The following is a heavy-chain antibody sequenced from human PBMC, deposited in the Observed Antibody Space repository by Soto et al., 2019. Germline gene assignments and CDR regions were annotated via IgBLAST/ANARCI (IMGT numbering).Heavy chain of an antibody. CDR3: AREQWGFDS. CDR1: GGSITTNGHY. Sequence: QVQLQESGTELVKPSQTLSLTCSVSGGSITTNGHYWTWIRQHPGQGLEWIAYIYYTGNSYLNPSLKSRLSISVDTSKNQFSLELRSVTAADTAVYYCAREQWGFDSWGQGTLVTVSS. J-gene: IGHJ4*02. CDR2: IYYTGNS. D-gene: IGHD6-19*01. V-gene: IGHV4-31*03.